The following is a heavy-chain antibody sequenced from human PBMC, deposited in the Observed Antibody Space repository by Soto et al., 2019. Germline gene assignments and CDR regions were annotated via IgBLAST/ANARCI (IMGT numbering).Heavy chain of an antibody. Sequence: GGSLRLSCAASGFTFSYSYMSWIRQAPGKGLEWVSYISSSSSDTNYADSVRGRFTISRDNAKNSLYLQMNGLRAEDTAVYYCVRDIARVGDTYYYDYWGQGTLVTVSS. CDR3: VRDIARVGDTYYYDY. V-gene: IGHV3-11*06. CDR2: ISSSSSDT. CDR1: GFTFSYSY. D-gene: IGHD1-26*01. J-gene: IGHJ4*02.